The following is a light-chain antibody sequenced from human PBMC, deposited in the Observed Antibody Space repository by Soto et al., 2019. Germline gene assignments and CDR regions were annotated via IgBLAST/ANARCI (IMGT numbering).Light chain of an antibody. J-gene: IGKJ4*01. CDR3: QQYYNSVLT. V-gene: IGKV1-39*01. CDR2: AAS. Sequence: DIQMTQSPSSLSASLGDRVTITCRASQSISNFLNWVQHKPGNAPKVLISAASTLQSGVPLRFSGSESWTDFTLTISSLQPEDSSRYYCQQYYNSVLTFGGGTKVEIK. CDR1: QSISNF.